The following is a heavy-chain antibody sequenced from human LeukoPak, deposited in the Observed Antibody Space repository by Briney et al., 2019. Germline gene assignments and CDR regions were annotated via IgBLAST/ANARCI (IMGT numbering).Heavy chain of an antibody. V-gene: IGHV6-1*01. Sequence: SQTLSLTCAISGDSVFSNSSWNWIRRSPSRGLEWLGRTYYRSKWYNDYVVSVKSRITINPDTSKNQFSLQLSSVTPEDTAVYYCARGGQGDGYSADEAFDIWGQGTMVTVS. J-gene: IGHJ3*02. CDR3: ARGGQGDGYSADEAFDI. CDR2: TYYRSKWYN. CDR1: GDSVFSNSS. D-gene: IGHD5-18*01.